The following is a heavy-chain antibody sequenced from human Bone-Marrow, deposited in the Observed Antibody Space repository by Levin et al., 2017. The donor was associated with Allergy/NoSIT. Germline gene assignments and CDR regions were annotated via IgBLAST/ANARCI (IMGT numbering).Heavy chain of an antibody. D-gene: IGHD4-23*01. CDR3: AREPNDFDDGRKYRGGRFDY. Sequence: GASVKVSCEGSGYHFTGHYVHWVRQAPGHGLEWMGWINPSTGATDYTKKFQGRVTMTKDTSSDTVYMDLSTLTSDDAAVYFCAREPNDFDDGRKYRGGRFDYWGQGTLVIVSS. J-gene: IGHJ4*02. V-gene: IGHV1-2*02. CDR2: INPSTGAT. CDR1: GYHFTGHY.